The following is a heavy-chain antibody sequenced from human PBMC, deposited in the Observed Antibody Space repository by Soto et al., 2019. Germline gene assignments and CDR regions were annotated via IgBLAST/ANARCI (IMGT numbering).Heavy chain of an antibody. Sequence: GESLKISCKGSGYSFTSYWIGWVRQMPGKGLEWMGIIYPGDSDTRYSPSFQGQVTISADKSISTAYLQWSSLKASDTAMYYCARGGYYYDSSGYYSNFDYWCQGTLVTVSS. V-gene: IGHV5-51*01. CDR1: GYSFTSYW. J-gene: IGHJ4*02. D-gene: IGHD3-22*01. CDR3: ARGGYYYDSSGYYSNFDY. CDR2: IYPGDSDT.